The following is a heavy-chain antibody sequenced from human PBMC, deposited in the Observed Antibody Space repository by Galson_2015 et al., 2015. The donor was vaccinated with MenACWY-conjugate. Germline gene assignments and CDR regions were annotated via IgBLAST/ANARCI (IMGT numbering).Heavy chain of an antibody. CDR3: ASRESSSWYRQYLHH. V-gene: IGHV3-48*01. J-gene: IGHJ1*01. Sequence: SLRLSCAASGFTFSSFSMNWVRQAPGRGLEWVSYISDSSSTIFYAESVKGRFTISRDNAKNSLYLQMNSLRAGDTAVYYCASRESSSWYRQYLHHWGQGALVTVSS. CDR1: GFTFSSFS. CDR2: ISDSSSTI. D-gene: IGHD6-13*01.